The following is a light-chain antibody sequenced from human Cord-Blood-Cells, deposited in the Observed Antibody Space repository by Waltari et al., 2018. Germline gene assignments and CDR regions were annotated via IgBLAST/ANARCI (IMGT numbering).Light chain of an antibody. Sequence: EIVLTQSPGTLSLSPGDRAPLSCRASQSVSSSYLAWYQQKPGQAPRLLIYGASSRATGIPDRFSGSGSGTDFTLTISRLEPEDFAVYYCQQYGSSQEYTFGQGTKLEIK. J-gene: IGKJ2*01. CDR2: GAS. CDR1: QSVSSSY. V-gene: IGKV3-20*01. CDR3: QQYGSSQEYT.